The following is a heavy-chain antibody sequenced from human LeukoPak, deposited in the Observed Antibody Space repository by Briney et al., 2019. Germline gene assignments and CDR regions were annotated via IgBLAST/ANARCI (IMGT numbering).Heavy chain of an antibody. D-gene: IGHD3-16*01. CDR1: GGTFSSYA. J-gene: IGHJ3*02. CDR3: ARGRGEARGAFDI. Sequence: ASVKVSYKASGGTFSSYAISWVRQAPGQGLEWMGWMNPNSGNTGYAQKFQGRVTMTRNTSISTAYMELSSLRSEDTAVYYCARGRGEARGAFDIWGQGTMVTVSS. CDR2: MNPNSGNT. V-gene: IGHV1-8*02.